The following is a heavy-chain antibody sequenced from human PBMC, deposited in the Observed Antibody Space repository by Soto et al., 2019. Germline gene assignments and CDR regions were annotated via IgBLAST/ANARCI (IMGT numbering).Heavy chain of an antibody. CDR2: ISSSSSYT. CDR1: GFTFSDYY. D-gene: IGHD3-9*01. J-gene: IGHJ3*02. Sequence: QVQLVESGGGLVKPGGSLRLSCAAFGFTFSDYYMSWIRQAPGKGLEWVSYISSSSSYTNYADSVKGRFIISRDNAKNSLYLQMNSLRAEDTAVYYCARDADILTGSDAFDIWGQGTMVTVSS. V-gene: IGHV3-11*05. CDR3: ARDADILTGSDAFDI.